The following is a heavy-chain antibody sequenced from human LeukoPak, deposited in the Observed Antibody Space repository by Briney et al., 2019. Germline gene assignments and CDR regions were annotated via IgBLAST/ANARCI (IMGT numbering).Heavy chain of an antibody. V-gene: IGHV4-4*02. CDR3: ARAGRRTFAFDI. J-gene: IGHJ3*02. Sequence: SGTLSLTCTVSGGSISSSNWWIWVRQPPGKGLEWIGDIYHSGSPNYNPSLKSRVTISVDKSKNQFSLNLTSVAAADRAVYFCARAGRRTFAFDIWGPGTLVTVSS. D-gene: IGHD1-26*01. CDR2: IYHSGSP. CDR1: GGSISSSNW.